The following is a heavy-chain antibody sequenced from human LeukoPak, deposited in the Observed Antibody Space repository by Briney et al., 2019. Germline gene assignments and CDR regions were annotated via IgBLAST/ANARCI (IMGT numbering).Heavy chain of an antibody. D-gene: IGHD1-7*01. CDR2: ISYDGSNK. V-gene: IGHV3-30-3*02. CDR1: GFTFSSYA. Sequence: GRSLRLSCAASGFTFSSYAMHWVRQAPGKGLEWEAVISYDGSNKYYADSVKGRFTISRDNSKNTLYLQMNSLRAEDTAVYYCAKNEKSAGTTWWYYFDYWGQGTLVTVSS. J-gene: IGHJ4*02. CDR3: AKNEKSAGTTWWYYFDY.